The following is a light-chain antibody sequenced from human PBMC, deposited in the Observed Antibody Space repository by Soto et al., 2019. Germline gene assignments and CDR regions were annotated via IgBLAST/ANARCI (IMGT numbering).Light chain of an antibody. CDR3: CSSAGSTTVV. Sequence: QSALTQPASVSGSPGQSITISCSGASGDVGSYNPVSWYQQHPGKAPKLTIYEDSKRPAGVSNRFSGSKSGNTASLTISGVQAEDEADYYCCSSAGSTTVVFGGGTKLTVL. J-gene: IGLJ2*01. CDR1: SGDVGSYNP. V-gene: IGLV2-23*01. CDR2: EDS.